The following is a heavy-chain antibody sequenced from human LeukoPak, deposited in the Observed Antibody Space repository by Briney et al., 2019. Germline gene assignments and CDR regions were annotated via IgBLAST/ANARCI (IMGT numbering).Heavy chain of an antibody. CDR2: IYYSGST. J-gene: IGHJ6*02. D-gene: IGHD6-13*01. CDR3: ARALAAAGTAGMDV. Sequence: SETLSLTCTVSGGSISSYYWSWIRQPPGKGLEWIGNIYYSGSTNYNPSLKSRVTISVDTSKNQFSLKLSSVTAADTAVYYCARALAAAGTAGMDVWGQGTTVTVSS. CDR1: GGSISSYY. V-gene: IGHV4-59*01.